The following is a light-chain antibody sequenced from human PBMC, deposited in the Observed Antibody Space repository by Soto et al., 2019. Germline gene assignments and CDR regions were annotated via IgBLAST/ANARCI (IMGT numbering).Light chain of an antibody. J-gene: IGLJ2*01. V-gene: IGLV1-40*01. CDR1: SSNIGTGYD. CDR2: SNT. Sequence: QSVLTQPPSVSGAPGQRVTISCTGTSSNIGTGYDVYWYQQLPGTAPKLLIYSNTNRPSGVPDRFSGSKSGTSASLAITGLQAEDEADYYCQSYDSSLSVVFGGGTKLTVL. CDR3: QSYDSSLSVV.